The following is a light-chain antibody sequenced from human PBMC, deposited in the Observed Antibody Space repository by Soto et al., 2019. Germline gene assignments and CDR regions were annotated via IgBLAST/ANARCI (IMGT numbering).Light chain of an antibody. V-gene: IGKV3-20*01. CDR3: QQYGGSPPVT. J-gene: IGKJ2*01. CDR2: GAS. Sequence: EIVLTQSPGTLSLSPGERATLSCRASQSVGSYLAWYQQKPGQAPTLLIYGASSRATGVPDRLSGSGSGRDFTLTISRLEPEDFAVYYCQQYGGSPPVTFGQGTKLEIK. CDR1: QSVGSY.